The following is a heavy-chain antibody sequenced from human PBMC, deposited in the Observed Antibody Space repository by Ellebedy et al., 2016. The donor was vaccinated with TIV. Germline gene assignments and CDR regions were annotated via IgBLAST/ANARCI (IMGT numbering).Heavy chain of an antibody. J-gene: IGHJ4*02. V-gene: IGHV3-53*01. Sequence: PGGSLRLSCAASGFTVSSNYMSWVRQAPGTGLEWVSVIYTVGSTYYPDSVKGRFTISRDSSKNRLYLQMNSLRADDTAVYYCASQHGSAWMEYYFDYWGQGTLVTVSS. CDR3: ASQHGSAWMEYYFDY. CDR1: GFTVSSNY. CDR2: IYTVGST. D-gene: IGHD2-15*01.